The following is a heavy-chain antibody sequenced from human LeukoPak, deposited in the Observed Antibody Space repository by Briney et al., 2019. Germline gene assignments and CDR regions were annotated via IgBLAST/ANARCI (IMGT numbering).Heavy chain of an antibody. Sequence: GASVKVSCKASGYTFTSYGISWVRQAPGQGLEWMGGIIPIFGTANYAQKFQGRVALTRDMSTSTDYLELSSLRSEDTAVYYCARVTHTELSTWFDPWGQGTLVTVSS. CDR3: ARVTHTELSTWFDP. V-gene: IGHV1-69*05. D-gene: IGHD5-18*01. CDR2: IIPIFGTA. J-gene: IGHJ5*02. CDR1: GYTFTSYG.